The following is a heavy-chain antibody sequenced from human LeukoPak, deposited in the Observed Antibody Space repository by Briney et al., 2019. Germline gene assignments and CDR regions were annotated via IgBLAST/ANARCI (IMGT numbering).Heavy chain of an antibody. Sequence: PSETLSLTCTVSGGSISSGSYYWSWIRQPGGKVLEGIGRSNTSGSTNYNPSLKSRFTTSVDKSKNPFSLTLSSVTAADTAVYYCARIQSYYFCLDVWGQGTTVTVSS. D-gene: IGHD4-11*01. V-gene: IGHV4-61*02. CDR3: ARIQSYYFCLDV. J-gene: IGHJ6*02. CDR2: SNTSGST. CDR1: GGSISSGSYY.